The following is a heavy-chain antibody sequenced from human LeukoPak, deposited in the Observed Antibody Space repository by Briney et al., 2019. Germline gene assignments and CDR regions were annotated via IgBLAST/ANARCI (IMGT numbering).Heavy chain of an antibody. CDR3: ARATSGYYDFWSGYSTTLYYMDV. CDR1: GGSISSYY. J-gene: IGHJ6*03. CDR2: IYTSGST. Sequence: SETLSLTCTVSGGSISSYYWSWIRQPAGKGLEWIGRIYTSGSTNYNPSLKSRVTMSVDTSKNQFSLKLSSVTAADTAVYYCARATSGYYDFWSGYSTTLYYMDVWGKGTTVTVSS. D-gene: IGHD3-3*01. V-gene: IGHV4-4*07.